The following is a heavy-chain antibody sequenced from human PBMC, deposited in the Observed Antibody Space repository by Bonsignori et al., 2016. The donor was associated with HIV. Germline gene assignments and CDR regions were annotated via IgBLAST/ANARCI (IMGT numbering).Heavy chain of an antibody. CDR2: IKQDGSEK. J-gene: IGHJ4*02. D-gene: IGHD3-22*01. Sequence: WIRQPPGKGLEWVANIKQDGSEKYYVDSVKGRFTISRDNAKNSLYLQMNSLRAEDTAVYYCARDKRGTMYYYDSSGSSYFDYWGQGTLVTVSS. CDR3: ARDKRGTMYYYDSSGSSYFDY. V-gene: IGHV3-7*01.